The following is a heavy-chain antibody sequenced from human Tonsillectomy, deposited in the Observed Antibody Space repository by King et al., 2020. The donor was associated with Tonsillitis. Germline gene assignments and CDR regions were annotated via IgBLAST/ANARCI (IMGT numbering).Heavy chain of an antibody. CDR3: AKDSAGSGWSQAHYYFDY. D-gene: IGHD6-19*01. J-gene: IGHJ4*02. V-gene: IGHV3-30*02. CDR1: GFTFSSFG. Sequence: QVQLVESGGGVVQPGGSLRLSCAASGFTFSSFGMHWVRQAPGKGLEWVAFIRYDGSIKYYADSVKGRFTISRDNSKDTLYLQMNSLRAEDTAAYYCAKDSAGSGWSQAHYYFDYWGQGTLVTVSS. CDR2: IRYDGSIK.